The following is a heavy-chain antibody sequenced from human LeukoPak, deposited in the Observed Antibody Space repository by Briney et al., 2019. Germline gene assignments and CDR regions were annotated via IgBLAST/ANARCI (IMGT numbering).Heavy chain of an antibody. J-gene: IGHJ4*02. CDR2: IYYSGST. V-gene: IGHV4-39*07. Sequence: SETLSLTCTVSGGSISSSTYYWGWIRQPPGKGLEWIGSIYYSGSTNYNPSLKSRVTISVDTSKNQFSLKLSSVTAADTAVYYCARVGGILEWLYHRGRSRFDYWGQGTLVTVSS. D-gene: IGHD3-3*01. CDR1: GGSISSSTYY. CDR3: ARVGGILEWLYHRGRSRFDY.